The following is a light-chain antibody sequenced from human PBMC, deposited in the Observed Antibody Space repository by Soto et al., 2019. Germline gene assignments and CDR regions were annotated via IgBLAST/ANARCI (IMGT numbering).Light chain of an antibody. V-gene: IGKV3-11*01. J-gene: IGKJ5*01. CDR1: QSVSSSY. CDR3: QQRSNWPST. Sequence: EIVMTQSPATLSVTPQERATLSCRASQSVSSSYLAWYQQKPGQAPRLLIYDASNRATGSPARFSGSGSGTDFTLSISSLKPEDFAGYYGQQRSNWPSTFGQGTRL. CDR2: DAS.